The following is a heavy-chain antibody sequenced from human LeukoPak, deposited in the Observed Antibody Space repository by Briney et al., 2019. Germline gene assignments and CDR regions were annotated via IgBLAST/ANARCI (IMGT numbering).Heavy chain of an antibody. CDR1: GDSFSSNSAP. CDR2: TYYRSKWYS. Sequence: SQTLSLTCAISGDSFSSNSAPWNWNRQSPSRDLEWVRRTYYRSKWYSDSAVSVQSRISINPGTSKNQCSLQLNSVTPEDTAVYYCASQYGSRQFDSWGEGTLVTVSS. D-gene: IGHD3-10*01. V-gene: IGHV6-1*01. CDR3: ASQYGSRQFDS. J-gene: IGHJ4*02.